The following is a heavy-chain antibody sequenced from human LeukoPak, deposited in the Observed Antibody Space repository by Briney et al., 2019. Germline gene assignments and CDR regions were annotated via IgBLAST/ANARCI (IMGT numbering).Heavy chain of an antibody. CDR2: ISGRGDST. V-gene: IGHV3-23*01. J-gene: IGHJ4*02. Sequence: PGGSLRLSCAASGFTFNNYAMSWVRQAPGKGLEWVSGISGRGDSTYYTESVKGRFTISRDNSKNTLYLQMNSLRVDDTAVYYCARRQEVVPTASSDYWGQGTLVTV. CDR3: ARRQEVVPTASSDY. CDR1: GFTFNNYA. D-gene: IGHD1-1*01.